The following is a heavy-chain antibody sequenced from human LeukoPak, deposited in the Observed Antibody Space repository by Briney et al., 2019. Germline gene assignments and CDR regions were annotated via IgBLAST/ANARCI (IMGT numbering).Heavy chain of an antibody. V-gene: IGHV4-59*10. CDR3: WRYKVITMGRGVTSGHFDY. J-gene: IGHJ4*02. CDR2: IYTSGSS. CDR1: GGSISSYY. D-gene: IGHD3-10*01. Sequence: SETLSLTCTVSGGSISSYYWSWIRQPAGKGLEWIGRIYTSGSSNYNPSLMSRVTISVDTSKNQFSLTLSSVPAADAAVYYCWRYKVITMGRGVTSGHFDYWGQGTLVTVSS.